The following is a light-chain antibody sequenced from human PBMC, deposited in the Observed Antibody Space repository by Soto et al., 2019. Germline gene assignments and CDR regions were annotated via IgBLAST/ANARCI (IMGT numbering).Light chain of an antibody. CDR2: DVN. Sequence: QSVLTQPPSVSGSPGQSVAISCTGTTSDVGYSNGVSWYHQPPGTAPKLMIYDVNNRPSGVPDRFSGSKSGNTASLTISGLQADDEGDYYCSSYTSSSTYVFGTGTKLTVL. V-gene: IGLV2-18*02. J-gene: IGLJ1*01. CDR1: TSDVGYSNG. CDR3: SSYTSSSTYV.